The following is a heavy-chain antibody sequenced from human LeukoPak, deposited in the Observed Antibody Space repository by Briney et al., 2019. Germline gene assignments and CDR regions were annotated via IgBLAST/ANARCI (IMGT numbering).Heavy chain of an antibody. V-gene: IGHV1-18*04. CDR2: VSAYNGNT. J-gene: IGHJ4*02. D-gene: IGHD6-13*01. CDR1: GYTFTSYG. CDR3: ARSPQQLVPFDY. Sequence: ASVKVSCKASGYTFTSYGISWVRQAPGQGLEWMGWVSAYNGNTNYAQKLQGRVTMTTDTSTSTAYMELRSLRSDDTAVYYCARSPQQLVPFDYWGQRTLVTVSS.